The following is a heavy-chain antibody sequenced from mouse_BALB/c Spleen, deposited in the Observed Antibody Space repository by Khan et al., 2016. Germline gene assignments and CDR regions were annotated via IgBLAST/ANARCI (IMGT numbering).Heavy chain of an antibody. CDR3: ASHLTGSFAY. V-gene: IGHV5-6*01. D-gene: IGHD4-1*01. Sequence: EVELVESGGDLVKPGGSLRLSCAASGLTFSTYGMSWVRQPPDKRLEWVATINSDGDYTYYPDTVKGRFTISRNNAENTLYLQMSSLQSEDTAIYYCASHLTGSFAYWGQGTLVTVSA. CDR2: INSDGDYT. J-gene: IGHJ3*01. CDR1: GLTFSTYG.